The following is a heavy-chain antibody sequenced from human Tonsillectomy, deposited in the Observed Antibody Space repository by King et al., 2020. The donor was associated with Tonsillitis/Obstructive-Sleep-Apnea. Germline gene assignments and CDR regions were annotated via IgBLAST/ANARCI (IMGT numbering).Heavy chain of an antibody. Sequence: VQLVESGAEVKKPGESLTISCKTSGYSFTNYWITWVRQMPGKGLEWMGRIDPSDSYTTYSPSFQGHVTISTAKSITTAFLQWSSLKASDTAMYYCARHKAHYYGSGSHRWFDPWGQGTLVTVSS. CDR2: IDPSDSYT. J-gene: IGHJ5*02. CDR3: ARHKAHYYGSGSHRWFDP. V-gene: IGHV5-10-1*01. D-gene: IGHD3-10*01. CDR1: GYSFTNYW.